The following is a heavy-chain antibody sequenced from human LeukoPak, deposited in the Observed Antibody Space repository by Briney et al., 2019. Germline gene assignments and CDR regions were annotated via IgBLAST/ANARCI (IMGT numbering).Heavy chain of an antibody. V-gene: IGHV1-69*13. Sequence: SVKVSCKASGGTFSNYAISWVRQAPGQGLEWMGGIIPMFDTADYAQNFQGTLTITADESTSTAYMELSSLRAEDTAVYYCAFSSYYLQGNYYYMDVWGKGTTVTVSS. CDR3: AFSSYYLQGNYYYMDV. CDR1: GGTFSNYA. D-gene: IGHD1-26*01. CDR2: IIPMFDTA. J-gene: IGHJ6*03.